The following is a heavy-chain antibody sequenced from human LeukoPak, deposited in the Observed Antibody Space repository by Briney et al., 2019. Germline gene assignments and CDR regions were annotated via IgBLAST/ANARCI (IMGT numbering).Heavy chain of an antibody. J-gene: IGHJ2*01. V-gene: IGHV1-2*02. Sequence: ASVKVSCKASGYTFTGYYMHWVRQAPGQGLEWMGWINPNSGGTNYAQKFQGRVTMTTDTSASTAYMELNSQTSDDMAIYYCARGAAGSHYWFFDLWGRGTLVTVSS. CDR3: ARGAAGSHYWFFDL. CDR1: GYTFTGYY. CDR2: INPNSGGT. D-gene: IGHD5-12*01.